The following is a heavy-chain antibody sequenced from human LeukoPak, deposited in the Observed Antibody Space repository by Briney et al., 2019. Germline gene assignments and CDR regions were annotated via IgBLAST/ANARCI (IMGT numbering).Heavy chain of an antibody. CDR3: AGRGHRYSLC. J-gene: IGHJ1*01. CDR2: IQDSVIT. V-gene: IGHV4-4*09. CDR1: GDSVSSGY. D-gene: IGHD2-15*01. Sequence: SETLSLICNVSGDSVSSGYWSWIRQSPGKGLEWIGFIQDSVITDYNPSLKSRLLMSVDISKNQFSLNLRSVTAADTAVYYCAGRGHRYSLCCGQGSLVTISS.